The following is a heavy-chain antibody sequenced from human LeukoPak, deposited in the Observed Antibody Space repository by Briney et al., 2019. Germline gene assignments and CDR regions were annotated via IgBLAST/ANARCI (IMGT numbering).Heavy chain of an antibody. CDR2: ISYSGST. D-gene: IGHD3-22*01. Sequence: SETLSLTCTVSGGSIGSSVYYWDWVRQPPGQGLEWVGSISYSGSTYYNPSLKSRVAVSVDTSKNQFSLKLSSVTAADTAVYYCATRPSYYDSSGYDYWGQGTLVTVSS. J-gene: IGHJ4*02. CDR1: GGSIGSSVYY. CDR3: ATRPSYYDSSGYDY. V-gene: IGHV4-39*01.